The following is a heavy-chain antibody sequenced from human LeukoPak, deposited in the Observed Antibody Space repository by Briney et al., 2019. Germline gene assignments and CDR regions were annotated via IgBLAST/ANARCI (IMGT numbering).Heavy chain of an antibody. CDR1: GFTFSSYD. CDR2: IGSAGDT. Sequence: GGSLSLTCAASGFTFSSYDMHWVRQAPGKGLEWVSAIGSAGDTYYPGSVKGRFTISRENAKNSLYLQLNSLRDGDTAVYFCARAQYFDLGRRGTLVTVSS. V-gene: IGHV3-13*04. CDR3: ARAQYFDL. J-gene: IGHJ2*01.